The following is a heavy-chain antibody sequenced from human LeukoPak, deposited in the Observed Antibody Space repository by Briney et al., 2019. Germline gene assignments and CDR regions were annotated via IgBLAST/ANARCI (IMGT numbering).Heavy chain of an antibody. V-gene: IGHV4-39*07. CDR3: ARAADSNIATWNYYDSSGQGSWFDP. CDR1: GGSISSSNYY. D-gene: IGHD3-22*01. CDR2: MYYSWST. Sequence: SETLSLTCTVSGGSISSSNYYWGWIRQPPGKGLEWIGSMYYSWSTYYNPSLKSRVTISVDTSKNQFSLKLSSVTAADTAVYYCARAADSNIATWNYYDSSGQGSWFDPWGQGTLVTVSS. J-gene: IGHJ5*02.